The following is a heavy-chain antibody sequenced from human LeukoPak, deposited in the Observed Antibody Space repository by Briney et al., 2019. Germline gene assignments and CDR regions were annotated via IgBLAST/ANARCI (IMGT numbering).Heavy chain of an antibody. D-gene: IGHD1-26*01. CDR2: IYYSGIT. V-gene: IGHV4-59*08. Sequence: SETLSLTCTVSGGSISSYYWSWIRQPPGKGLEWIAYIYYSGITNYNPSLKSRVSISVDTSKNLFSLSLSSVTAADTAVYYCARHAVYSGGYSFWFDPWGLGTLVAVSS. CDR1: GGSISSYY. CDR3: ARHAVYSGGYSFWFDP. J-gene: IGHJ5*02.